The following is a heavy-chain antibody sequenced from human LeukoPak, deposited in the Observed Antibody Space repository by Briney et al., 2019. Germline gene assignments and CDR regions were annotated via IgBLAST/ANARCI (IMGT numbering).Heavy chain of an antibody. J-gene: IGHJ5*02. CDR1: GGSISSGSYY. CDR2: VYYSGST. Sequence: SETLSLTCTVSGGSISSGSYYWGWIRQPPGKGLEWIGNVYYSGSTYYNPSLKSRVTISVDTSKNQFSLKLSSVTAADTAVYYCAREGGIVAAGPVGSWGQGTLVTVSS. V-gene: IGHV4-39*07. CDR3: AREGGIVAAGPVGS. D-gene: IGHD6-13*01.